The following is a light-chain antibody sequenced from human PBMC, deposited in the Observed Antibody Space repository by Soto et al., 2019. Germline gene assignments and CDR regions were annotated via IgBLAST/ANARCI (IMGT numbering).Light chain of an antibody. V-gene: IGLV2-14*03. CDR3: NSYTSSSTYV. CDR1: SSDVGGFNY. J-gene: IGLJ1*01. CDR2: DVT. Sequence: QSALTQPASVSGSPGQSITISCTGTSSDVGGFNYVSWYQQHPGTAPKLMIYDVTNRPSGVSYRFSGSKSGNTASLTISGLQAEDEADYYCNSYTSSSTYVFGTGTKVTVL.